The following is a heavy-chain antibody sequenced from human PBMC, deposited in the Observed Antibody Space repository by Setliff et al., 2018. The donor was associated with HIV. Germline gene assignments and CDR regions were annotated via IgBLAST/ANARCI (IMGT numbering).Heavy chain of an antibody. V-gene: IGHV1-2*02. Sequence: ASVKVSCKAPGNSFNGDFLNWVRQAPGQGLEWMGNIKLSSGGTKFAQKFQGRVTVTRDTSINTAYVELNSLKSDDTAVYYCARDYLHVFDIWGQGTMVTVSS. CDR2: IKLSSGGT. J-gene: IGHJ3*02. CDR3: ARDYLHVFDI. CDR1: GNSFNGDF.